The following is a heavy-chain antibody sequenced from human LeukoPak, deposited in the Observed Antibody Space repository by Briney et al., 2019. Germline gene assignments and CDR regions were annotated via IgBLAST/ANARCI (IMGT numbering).Heavy chain of an antibody. CDR2: ISNSGNTK. CDR3: AAVIDY. CDR1: GFTFSSYA. V-gene: IGHV3-48*03. Sequence: GGSLRLSCAASGFTFSSYAMSWVRQAPGKGLEWISYISNSGNTKYYADSVKGRFSISRDNANNSVYLQMNNLRAEDTAVYYCAAVIDYWGQGTLVTVSS. J-gene: IGHJ4*02.